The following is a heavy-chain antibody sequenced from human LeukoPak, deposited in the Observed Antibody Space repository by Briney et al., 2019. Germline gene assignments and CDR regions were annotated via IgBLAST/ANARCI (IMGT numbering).Heavy chain of an antibody. CDR1: GGSFSGYY. CDR3: ARRTGSGSRDAFDI. CDR2: INHSGST. D-gene: IGHD3-10*01. J-gene: IGHJ3*02. V-gene: IGHV4-34*01. Sequence: SETLSLTCAVYGGSFSGYYWSWIRQPPGKGLEWIGEINHSGSTNYNPSLKSRVTISVDTSKNQFSLKLISVTAADTAVYFCARRTGSGSRDAFDIWGRGTMVTVSS.